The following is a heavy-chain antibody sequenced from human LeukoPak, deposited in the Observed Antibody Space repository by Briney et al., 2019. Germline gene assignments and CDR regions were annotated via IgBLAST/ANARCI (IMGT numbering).Heavy chain of an antibody. CDR3: TRELPREVTLDY. CDR2: INTDGRST. CDR1: GFTFISYV. V-gene: IGHV3-74*01. J-gene: IGHJ4*01. Sequence: GGSLRLSCAASGFTFISYVMQWVRQAPGKGLVWVSRINTDGRSTSYADSVKGRFTVCRDNAKNTVYLQVNRLRAEDTAVYFCTRELPREVTLDYWGQGTLVTVSS. D-gene: IGHD2-21*02.